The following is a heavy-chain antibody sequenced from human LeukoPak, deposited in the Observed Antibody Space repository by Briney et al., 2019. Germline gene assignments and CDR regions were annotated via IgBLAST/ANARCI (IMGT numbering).Heavy chain of an antibody. CDR1: GGSISSYY. V-gene: IGHV4-59*01. J-gene: IGHJ4*02. D-gene: IGHD3-22*01. Sequence: PSXTLSLTCTVSGGSISSYYWSWIRQPPGKGLEWIGYIYYSGSTNYNPSLKSRVTISVDTSKNQFSLKLSSVTAADTAVYYCARVCYDSSCDYWGQGTLVTVSS. CDR3: ARVCYDSSCDY. CDR2: IYYSGST.